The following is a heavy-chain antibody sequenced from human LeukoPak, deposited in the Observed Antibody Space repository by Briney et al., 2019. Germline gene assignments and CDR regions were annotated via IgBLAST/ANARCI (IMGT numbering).Heavy chain of an antibody. J-gene: IGHJ4*02. CDR3: ARGRPTPGTDY. Sequence: PGGPLRLSCVGSGFTFSSFWMNWVRQVPGKGLEWLANIKEDGSVTTHVESVKGRFTISRDNAENVLYLQMNSLRVEDAGIYYCARGRPTPGTDYWGQGILVTVSS. V-gene: IGHV3-7*04. CDR2: IKEDGSVT. CDR1: GFTFSSFW. D-gene: IGHD6-13*01.